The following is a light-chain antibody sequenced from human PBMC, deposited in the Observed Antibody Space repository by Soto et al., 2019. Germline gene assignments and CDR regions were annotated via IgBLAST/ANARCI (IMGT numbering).Light chain of an antibody. Sequence: IQMTQSPSTLSASVGDRVTITCRASQTISSWLAWYQQKPGKAPKLLIYKASTLKSGVPSRFSGSGSGTDFTLTISSLEPEDFAVYYCQQWRTFGQGTKVDIK. V-gene: IGKV1-5*03. J-gene: IGKJ1*01. CDR1: QTISSW. CDR2: KAS. CDR3: QQWRT.